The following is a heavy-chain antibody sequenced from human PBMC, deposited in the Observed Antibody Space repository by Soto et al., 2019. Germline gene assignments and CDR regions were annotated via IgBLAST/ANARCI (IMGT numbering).Heavy chain of an antibody. CDR2: MNPNSGNT. CDR3: ARFCLGYYDSSGYAPSYYYGMDV. CDR1: GYTFTSYD. J-gene: IGHJ6*02. V-gene: IGHV1-8*01. Sequence: ASVKVSCKASGYTFTSYDINWVRQVTGQGLEWMGWMNPNSGNTGYAQKFQGRVTMTRNTSISTAYMELSSLRSEDTAVYYCARFCLGYYDSSGYAPSYYYGMDVWGQGTTVTVSS. D-gene: IGHD3-22*01.